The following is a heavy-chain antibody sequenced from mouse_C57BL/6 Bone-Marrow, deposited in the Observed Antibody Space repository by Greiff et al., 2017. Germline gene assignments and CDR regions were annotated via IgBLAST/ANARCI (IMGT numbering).Heavy chain of an antibody. Sequence: VQLQQSGAELVKPGASVKLSCTASGFNIKDYYMHWVKQRTEQGLAWIGRIDPEDGETKYAPKFQGKATITADTSSNTAYLQLSSLTSEDTAGYYCARYYYDYEGYFDVWGTGTTVTVSS. CDR1: GFNIKDYY. V-gene: IGHV14-2*01. D-gene: IGHD2-4*01. CDR2: IDPEDGET. J-gene: IGHJ1*03. CDR3: ARYYYDYEGYFDV.